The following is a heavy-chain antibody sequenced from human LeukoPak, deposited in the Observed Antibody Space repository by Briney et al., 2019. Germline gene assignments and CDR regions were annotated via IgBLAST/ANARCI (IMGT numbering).Heavy chain of an antibody. CDR3: AAVGHYLSNAFNT. D-gene: IGHD2/OR15-2a*01. CDR2: IKSRGDGETR. J-gene: IGHJ3*02. CDR1: GFSLSIAW. V-gene: IGHV3-15*01. Sequence: PGGSLRLSCVASGFSLSIAWMSWVRQAPGKGLEWVGRIKSRGDGETRDYAARVKDRFIISRDDSKNTLYLEMNSLRPEDTAVYYCAAVGHYLSNAFNTWGQGTFVTVSA.